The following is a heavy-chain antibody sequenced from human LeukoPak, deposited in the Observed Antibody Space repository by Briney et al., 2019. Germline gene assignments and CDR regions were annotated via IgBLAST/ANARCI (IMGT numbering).Heavy chain of an antibody. J-gene: IGHJ4*02. V-gene: IGHV1-18*01. Sequence: ASVKVSCKASGYTFTSYGISWVRQAPGQGLEWMGWISSYNGNTNYAQKLQGRVTMSTDTSTGTAYMELRSLRSDDTAVYYCAREYYDSSGYSYYFDYWGQGTLVTVSS. CDR3: AREYYDSSGYSYYFDY. D-gene: IGHD3-22*01. CDR1: GYTFTSYG. CDR2: ISSYNGNT.